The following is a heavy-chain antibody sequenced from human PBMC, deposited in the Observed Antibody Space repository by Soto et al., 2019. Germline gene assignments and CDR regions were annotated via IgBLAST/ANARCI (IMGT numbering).Heavy chain of an antibody. CDR3: ARQTYTTTGFDY. CDR1: GGSISSSSYY. V-gene: IGHV4-39*01. Sequence: PSETLSLTCTVSGGSISSSSYYWGWIRQPPGKGLEWIGSIYYSGSTYYNPSLKSRVTISVDTSKNQFSLKLSSVTAADTAVYYCARQTYTTTGFDYWGQGTLVTVSS. D-gene: IGHD1-26*01. CDR2: IYYSGST. J-gene: IGHJ4*02.